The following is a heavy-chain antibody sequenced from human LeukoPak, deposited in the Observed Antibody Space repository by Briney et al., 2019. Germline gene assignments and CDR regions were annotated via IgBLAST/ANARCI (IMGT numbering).Heavy chain of an antibody. CDR2: INPSGGST. CDR3: ARDRLTIYSSSXNFDY. Sequence: ASVKVSCKASGYTFTSYYMHWVRQAPGQGLEWMGIINPSGGSTSYAQKFQGRVTMTRDTSTSTVYMELSSLRSEDTAVYYCARDRLTIYSSSXNFDYWGQGTLVTV. V-gene: IGHV1-46*01. CDR1: GYTFTSYY. J-gene: IGHJ4*02. D-gene: IGHD6-13*01.